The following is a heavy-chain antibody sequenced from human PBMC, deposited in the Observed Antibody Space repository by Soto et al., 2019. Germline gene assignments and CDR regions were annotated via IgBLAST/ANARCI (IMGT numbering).Heavy chain of an antibody. CDR1: GFTFSNYA. V-gene: IGHV3-21*05. Sequence: GGSLRLSCAASGFTFSNYAMNWVRQAPGKGLEWLSYIGRSSNYIQYADSVRGRFTVSRDDAKNSLFLQMNSLRDEDTAVYYCARDPHYWGQGILVTVSS. CDR2: IGRSSNYI. J-gene: IGHJ4*02. CDR3: ARDPHY.